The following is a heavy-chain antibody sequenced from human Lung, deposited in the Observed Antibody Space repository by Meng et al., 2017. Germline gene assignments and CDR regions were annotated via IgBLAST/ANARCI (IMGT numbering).Heavy chain of an antibody. CDR1: GFTFSTYW. V-gene: IGHV3-74*01. D-gene: IGHD3-10*01. CDR3: ARGVGFGELVDY. J-gene: IGHJ4*02. CDR2: INSDGSST. Sequence: EVQLVESGGAFVQPGGSLRLPCEASGFTFSTYWMHCVRQAPGKGLVWVSRINSDGSSTNYAGAVKGRFTISRENAKNTLYLQMNSLRAEDTAVYYCARGVGFGELVDYWGQGTLVTVSS.